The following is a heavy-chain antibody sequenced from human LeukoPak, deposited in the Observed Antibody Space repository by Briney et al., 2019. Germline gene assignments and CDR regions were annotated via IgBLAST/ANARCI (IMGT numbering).Heavy chain of an antibody. CDR1: GFTFSSYS. CDR2: ISSSSSYI. J-gene: IGHJ4*02. V-gene: IGHV3-21*04. D-gene: IGHD6-19*01. Sequence: GGSLRLSCAASGFTFSSYSMNWVRQAPGKGLEWVSSISSSSSYIYYADSVKGRFTISRDNAKNSLYLQMNSLRAEDTAMYYCARSEQWLAWNYWGQGTLVTVSS. CDR3: ARSEQWLAWNY.